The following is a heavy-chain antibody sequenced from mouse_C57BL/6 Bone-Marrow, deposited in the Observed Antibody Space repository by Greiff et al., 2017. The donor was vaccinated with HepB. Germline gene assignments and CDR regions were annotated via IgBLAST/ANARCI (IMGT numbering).Heavy chain of an antibody. CDR3: ARPMGLLRNWFAY. CDR1: GFTFSDYY. Sequence: EVQLVESGGGLVQPGGSLKLSCAASGFTFSDYYMYWVRQTPEKRLEWVAYISNGGGSTYYPDTVKGRFTISRDNAKNTLYLQMSRLKSEDTAMYYCARPMGLLRNWFAYWGQGTLVTVSA. CDR2: ISNGGGST. V-gene: IGHV5-12*01. D-gene: IGHD1-1*01. J-gene: IGHJ3*01.